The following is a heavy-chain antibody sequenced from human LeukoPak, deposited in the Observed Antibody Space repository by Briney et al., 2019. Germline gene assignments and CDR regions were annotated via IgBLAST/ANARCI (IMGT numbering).Heavy chain of an antibody. V-gene: IGHV1-69*04. D-gene: IGHD3-10*01. Sequence: SVKVSCKASGCTFSSYTISWVRQAPGQGLEWMGRIIPILGIANYAQKFQGRVTITADKSTSTAYMELSSLRSEATAVYYCAREVTMVRGVIITPYLDYWGQGTLVTVSS. CDR3: AREVTMVRGVIITPYLDY. J-gene: IGHJ4*02. CDR2: IIPILGIA. CDR1: GCTFSSYT.